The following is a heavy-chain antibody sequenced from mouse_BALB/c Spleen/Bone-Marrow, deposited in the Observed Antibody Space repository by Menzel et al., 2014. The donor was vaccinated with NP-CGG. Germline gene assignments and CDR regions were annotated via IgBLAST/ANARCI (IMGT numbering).Heavy chain of an antibody. J-gene: IGHJ1*01. CDR3: ARGGSSYGWYFDV. CDR1: GFNIKDTY. D-gene: IGHD1-1*01. V-gene: IGHV14-3*02. Sequence: EVQVVESGAELVKPGASVKLSCTASGFNIKDTYMHWVKQRPEQGLEWIGRIGPANGNTKYDPKFQGKATITADTSSNTAYLQLSSLTSEDTAVYYCARGGSSYGWYFDVWGAGTTVTVSS. CDR2: IGPANGNT.